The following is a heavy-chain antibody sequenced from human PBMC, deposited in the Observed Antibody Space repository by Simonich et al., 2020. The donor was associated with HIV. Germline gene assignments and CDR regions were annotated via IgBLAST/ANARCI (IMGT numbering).Heavy chain of an antibody. Sequence: QVQLQQWGAGLLKPSETLSLTCAVYGGSFSGYYWSWIRQPPGQGLEWIGEINHSGSTNYNPSLKSRVTISVDTSKNQFSLKLSSLTAADTAVYYCARRHPTTVTTPYFDYWGQGTLVTVSS. D-gene: IGHD4-17*01. J-gene: IGHJ4*02. V-gene: IGHV4-34*01. CDR3: ARRHPTTVTTPYFDY. CDR2: INHSGST. CDR1: GGSFSGYY.